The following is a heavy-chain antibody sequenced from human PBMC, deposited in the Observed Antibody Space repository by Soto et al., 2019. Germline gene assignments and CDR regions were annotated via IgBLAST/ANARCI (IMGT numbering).Heavy chain of an antibody. CDR3: ARSRGYTYDHYGMDV. CDR2: MNPNSGNT. CDR1: RYTFTSYD. J-gene: IGHJ6*02. V-gene: IGHV1-8*01. D-gene: IGHD5-18*01. Sequence: VASVKVSCKASRYTFTSYDIMWVRQAAGQGLEWMGWMNPNSGNTARAQKFQGRVTMTRSTSISTAYMELSSLRSDDTAVYYCARSRGYTYDHYGMDVWGQGTTVTVSS.